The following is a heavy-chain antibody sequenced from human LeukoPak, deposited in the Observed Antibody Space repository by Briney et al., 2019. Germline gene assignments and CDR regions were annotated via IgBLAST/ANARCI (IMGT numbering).Heavy chain of an antibody. CDR1: GGTFSSYA. V-gene: IGHV1-69*05. J-gene: IGHJ4*02. Sequence: EASVKVSCKASGGTFSSYAISWVRQAPGQGLEWMGGIIPIFGTANYAQKFQGRATMTTDTSTSTAYMELRSLRSDDTAVYYCARCDRGPHTAMADYWGQGTLVTVSS. D-gene: IGHD5-18*01. CDR2: IIPIFGTA. CDR3: ARCDRGPHTAMADY.